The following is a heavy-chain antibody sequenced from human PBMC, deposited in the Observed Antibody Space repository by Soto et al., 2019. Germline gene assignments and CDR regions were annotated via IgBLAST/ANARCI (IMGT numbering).Heavy chain of an antibody. CDR2: VNPSGGHT. CDR3: ARGGHVVVVTAALDY. D-gene: IGHD2-21*02. V-gene: IGHV1-46*01. CDR1: GDTFTDYY. Sequence: QVQLMQSGAEVKKPGASVKVSCKASGDTFTDYYIHWVRQAPGQGLEWMGTVNPSGGHTTYAQHFLGRMTMTRDTSTSALYIELTSLTSDDTAIYYCARGGHVVVVTAALDYWSQGTLVTVSS. J-gene: IGHJ4*02.